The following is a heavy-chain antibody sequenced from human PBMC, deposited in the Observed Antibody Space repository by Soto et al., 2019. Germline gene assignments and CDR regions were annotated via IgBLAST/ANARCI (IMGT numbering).Heavy chain of an antibody. CDR1: GGAFSSNA. D-gene: IGHD2-15*01. CDR3: ARARHGYCSGGSCYRFDS. J-gene: IGHJ4*02. Sequence: GASVKVSSKASGGAFSSNAISWVRQAPGQGLEWMGGIIPIFGTANYAQKFQGRVTITADESTSTAYMELSSLRSEDTAVYYCARARHGYCSGGSCYRFDSWGQGTLVTVSS. V-gene: IGHV1-69*13. CDR2: IIPIFGTA.